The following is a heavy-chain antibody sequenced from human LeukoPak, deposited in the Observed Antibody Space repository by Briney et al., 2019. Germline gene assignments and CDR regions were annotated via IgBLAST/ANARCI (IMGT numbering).Heavy chain of an antibody. CDR3: TLVGSYDTLTGFRFPPYFYGMDV. CDR1: GFTFSSYS. J-gene: IGHJ6*02. V-gene: IGHV3-21*01. D-gene: IGHD3-9*01. Sequence: PGGSLRLSCAASGFTFSSYSMNWVRQAPGKGLEWVSSISSSSSYIYYADSVKGRFTISRDNAKNSLYLQMNSLRAEDTAVYFCTLVGSYDTLTGFRFPPYFYGMDVWGQGTTVTVSS. CDR2: ISSSSSYI.